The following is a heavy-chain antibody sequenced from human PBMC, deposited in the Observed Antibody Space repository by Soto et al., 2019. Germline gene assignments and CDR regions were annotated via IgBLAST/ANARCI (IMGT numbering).Heavy chain of an antibody. CDR3: ARDLDGSGSYYTGY. D-gene: IGHD3-10*01. J-gene: IGHJ4*02. V-gene: IGHV1-18*01. Sequence: QVQLVQSGAEVKDPGTSVKVSCKTSGYTFTSAGISWVRQAPGQGLEWMGWISVYNGNTKYAQKVQGRVTMPTDTSTSTAYMELRSLTSDDTAVYYCARDLDGSGSYYTGYWGQGTLVTVAA. CDR1: GYTFTSAG. CDR2: ISVYNGNT.